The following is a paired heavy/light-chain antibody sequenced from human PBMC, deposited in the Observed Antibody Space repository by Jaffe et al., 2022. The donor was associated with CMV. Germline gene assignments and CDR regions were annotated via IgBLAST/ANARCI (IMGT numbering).Heavy chain of an antibody. CDR3: ATVENYDSSETGAFYF. J-gene: IGHJ3*01. Sequence: EVQLVQSGAEVKKPGESLTISCRASGYSFTNYWIGWVRQMSGGGLEWVGITHPRDSDVIYSPSFQGQVTISADRSTTTAFLHWSSLKASDTAMYYCATVENYDSSETGAFYFWGQGTMVTVSS. V-gene: IGHV5-51*01. CDR2: THPRDSDV. CDR1: GYSFTNYW. D-gene: IGHD3-22*01.
Light chain of an antibody. CDR2: GAT. Sequence: EIVMTQSPATLSVSPGERVTLSCRASQSLTSTVAWYQQKPGRAPRLLIYGATTRATGIPARFSGRGSGTDFTLTISGLQSEDFAVYYCQQYSGRPPWAFGGGTTVEIK. CDR1: QSLTST. CDR3: QQYSGRPPWA. V-gene: IGKV3-15*01. J-gene: IGKJ4*02.